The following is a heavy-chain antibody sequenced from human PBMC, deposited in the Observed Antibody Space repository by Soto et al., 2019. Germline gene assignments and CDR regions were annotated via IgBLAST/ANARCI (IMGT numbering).Heavy chain of an antibody. Sequence: EVQLVESGGGLVQPGGSLRLSCAASGFTFSYYWMHWVRQAPGKGLVWVSRIHSDGSSTTYADFVKGRFIISRDNARNTVDLQMNSVRVEDTAVYYCERGDRGAFDLWGQGTVVTVSS. CDR1: GFTFSYYW. J-gene: IGHJ3*01. CDR3: ERGDRGAFDL. V-gene: IGHV3-74*01. CDR2: IHSDGSST. D-gene: IGHD1-26*01.